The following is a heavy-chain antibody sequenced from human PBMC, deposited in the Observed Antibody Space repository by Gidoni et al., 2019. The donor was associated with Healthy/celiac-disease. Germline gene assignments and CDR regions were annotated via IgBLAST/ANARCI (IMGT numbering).Heavy chain of an antibody. CDR3: ARGPDRYCSSTSCSVGDP. D-gene: IGHD2-2*01. Sequence: VQLQQLGAGLLKPSETLSLTCAVYGGSFSGYYWRWIRQPPGKGLEWIGEINHSGSTNYNPSLKSRVTISVDTSKNQFSLKLSSVTAADTAVYYCARGPDRYCSSTSCSVGDPWGQGTLVTVSS. J-gene: IGHJ5*02. CDR2: INHSGST. CDR1: GGSFSGYY. V-gene: IGHV4-34*01.